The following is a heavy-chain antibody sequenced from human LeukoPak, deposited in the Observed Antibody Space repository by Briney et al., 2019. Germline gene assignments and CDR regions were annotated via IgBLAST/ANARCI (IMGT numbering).Heavy chain of an antibody. CDR1: GGTFSSYA. CDR3: AREDVVLVDAVRYYYYGMDV. CDR2: INPSGGST. Sequence: ASVNVSCKASGGTFSSYAISWVRQAPGQGLEWMGIINPSGGSTSYAQKFQDRVTMTRDTSTSTVYMELSSLKSEDTAVYYCAREDVVLVDAVRYYYYGMDVWGQGTTVTVSS. V-gene: IGHV1-46*01. J-gene: IGHJ6*02. D-gene: IGHD2-8*01.